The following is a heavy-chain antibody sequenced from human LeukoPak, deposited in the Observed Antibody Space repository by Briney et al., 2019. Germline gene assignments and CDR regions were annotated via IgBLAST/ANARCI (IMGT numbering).Heavy chain of an antibody. D-gene: IGHD6-13*01. CDR2: ISAYNGNT. V-gene: IGHV1-18*01. CDR3: ARDSPVRGIAAAGKVAFDI. Sequence: ASVKVSCTASGYTFTSYGISWVRQAPGQGLEWMGWISAYNGNTNYAQKLQGRVTMTTDTSTSTAYMELRSLRSDDTAVYYCARDSPVRGIAAAGKVAFDIWGQGTMVTVSS. CDR1: GYTFTSYG. J-gene: IGHJ3*02.